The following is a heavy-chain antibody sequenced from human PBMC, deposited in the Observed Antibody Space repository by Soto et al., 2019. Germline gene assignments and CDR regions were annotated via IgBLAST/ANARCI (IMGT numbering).Heavy chain of an antibody. CDR2: IWYDGSNK. D-gene: IGHD3-10*02. CDR3: ARQTMSYYYYYMDV. Sequence: QVQLVESGGGVVQPGRSLRLSCAASGFTFSSYGMHWVRQAPGKGLEWVAVIWYDGSNKYYADSVKGRFTISRDNSKNTLYLQMNSLRVEDTAVYYCARQTMSYYYYYMDVWGKGTTVTVSS. V-gene: IGHV3-33*01. CDR1: GFTFSSYG. J-gene: IGHJ6*03.